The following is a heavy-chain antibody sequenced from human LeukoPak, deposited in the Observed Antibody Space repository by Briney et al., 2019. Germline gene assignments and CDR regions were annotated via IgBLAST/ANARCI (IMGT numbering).Heavy chain of an antibody. CDR1: GFTFSTYA. D-gene: IGHD6-13*01. CDR2: MSYDGSNK. CDR3: ARPVGTAAVGYYFDY. Sequence: GRSLRLSCAASGFTFSTYAMHWGRQAPGKGLEWVAVMSYDGSNKYYADSVKGRFTISRDNSKNTLYLQMNSLRAEDTALYYSARPVGTAAVGYYFDYWGQGTLVTVSS. J-gene: IGHJ4*02. V-gene: IGHV3-30-3*01.